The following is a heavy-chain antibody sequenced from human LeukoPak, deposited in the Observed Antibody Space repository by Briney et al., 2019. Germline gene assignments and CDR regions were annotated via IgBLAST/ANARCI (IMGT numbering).Heavy chain of an antibody. J-gene: IGHJ4*02. Sequence: GGSLRLSCAASGFTFSSYAMSWVRQAPGKGLEWVSAISGSGGSTYYADSVKGRFTISRDNSKNTLYLQMNSLRAEDTALYYCAREGYDSSGYYYYWGQGTLVTVSS. V-gene: IGHV3-23*01. CDR2: ISGSGGST. D-gene: IGHD3-22*01. CDR1: GFTFSSYA. CDR3: AREGYDSSGYYYY.